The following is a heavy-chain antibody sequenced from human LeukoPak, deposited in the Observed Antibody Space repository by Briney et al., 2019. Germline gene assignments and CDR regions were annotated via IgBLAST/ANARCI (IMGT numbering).Heavy chain of an antibody. CDR3: ARLGGTVTYGMDV. CDR1: GGSIRNYY. V-gene: IGHV4-59*08. J-gene: IGHJ6*02. Sequence: SETLSLTCTVSGGSIRNYYWSWIRQPPGKGLEWTGYLYYSGSTNYNPSLKSRVTISVDTSKNQFSPKLSSVTAADTAVYYCARLGGTVTYGMDVWGQGTTVTVSS. D-gene: IGHD4-17*01. CDR2: LYYSGST.